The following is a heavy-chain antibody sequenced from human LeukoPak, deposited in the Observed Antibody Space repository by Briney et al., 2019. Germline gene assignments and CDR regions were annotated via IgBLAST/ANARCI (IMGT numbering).Heavy chain of an antibody. J-gene: IGHJ4*02. Sequence: GGSLRLSCAASGFTFSSYGMSWVRQAPGKGLEWVSAISGSGGSTYYADSVKGRFTISRDNSKNTLYLQMNSLRAEDTAVYYCAKDQRIQLWSFDYWGQGTLVTVSS. CDR3: AKDQRIQLWSFDY. V-gene: IGHV3-23*01. D-gene: IGHD5-18*01. CDR1: GFTFSSYG. CDR2: ISGSGGST.